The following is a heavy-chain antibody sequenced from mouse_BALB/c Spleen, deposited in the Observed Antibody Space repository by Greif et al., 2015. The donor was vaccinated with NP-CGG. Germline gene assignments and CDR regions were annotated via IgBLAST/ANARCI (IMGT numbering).Heavy chain of an antibody. CDR2: ISSGSSTI. Sequence: EVQRVESGGGLVQPGGSRKLSCAASGFTFSSFGMHWVRQAPEKGLEWVAYISSGSSTIYYADTVKGRFTISRDNPKNTLFLQMTSLRSEDTAMYYCARGDYGNYDWFAYWGQGTLVTVSA. V-gene: IGHV5-17*02. J-gene: IGHJ3*01. D-gene: IGHD2-1*01. CDR1: GFTFSSFG. CDR3: ARGDYGNYDWFAY.